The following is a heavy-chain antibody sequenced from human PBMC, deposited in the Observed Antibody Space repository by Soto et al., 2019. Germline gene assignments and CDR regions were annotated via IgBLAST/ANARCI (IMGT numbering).Heavy chain of an antibody. V-gene: IGHV4-39*01. Sequence: QLQLQESGPGLVKPSETLSLTCTVSGGSISSSSHFWGWIRQPPGKGLEWIGTIYYSGSTYYNPSLKSRVTISVDTSKNQFSLKLSSVTAADTAVYYCARLYPNHFDYWGQGTLVTVSS. CDR2: IYYSGST. CDR3: ARLYPNHFDY. CDR1: GGSISSSSHF. J-gene: IGHJ4*02.